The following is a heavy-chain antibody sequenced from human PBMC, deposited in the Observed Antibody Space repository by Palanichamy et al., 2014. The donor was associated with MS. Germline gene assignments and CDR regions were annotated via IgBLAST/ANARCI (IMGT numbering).Heavy chain of an antibody. CDR2: ISPDGTTI. CDR3: VRGHTMIFY. J-gene: IGHJ3*01. CDR1: GFTFSDSY. Sequence: QVQLVESGGGLVKPGGSLRLSCAASGFTFSDSYMSWIRQAPGKGLEWVSYISPDGTTIQYADSVKGRLTISRDNAKNSLYLQMNGLRAEDTAVYYCVRGHTMIFYWGQGTMVTVSS. V-gene: IGHV3-11*01. D-gene: IGHD3-22*01.